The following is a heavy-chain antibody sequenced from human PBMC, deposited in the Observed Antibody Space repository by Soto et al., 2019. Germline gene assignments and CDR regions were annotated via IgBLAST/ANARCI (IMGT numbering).Heavy chain of an antibody. J-gene: IGHJ5*02. Sequence: QITLKESGPPLVKPTQTLTLTCTFSGFSLSTSGVGVGWIRQPPGKALEWLALIYWDDDKRYSPSQKSKLTNPKENSQNQVVLKMTNIAPVDTATYACPHSAHGSGRHTPDGFDPWGQGPLVTVSS. CDR2: IYWDDDK. CDR1: GFSLSTSGVG. V-gene: IGHV2-5*02. CDR3: PHSAHGSGRHTPDGFDP. D-gene: IGHD3-10*01.